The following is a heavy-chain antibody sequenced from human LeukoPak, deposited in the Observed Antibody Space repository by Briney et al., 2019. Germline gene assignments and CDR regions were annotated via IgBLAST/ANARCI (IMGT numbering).Heavy chain of an antibody. V-gene: IGHV3-23*01. CDR2: ISGSGGST. J-gene: IGHJ4*02. D-gene: IGHD1-26*01. CDR1: GFTFSSYA. Sequence: GGSLRLSCAASGFTFSSYAMSWVRQAPGKGLEWVSAISGSGGSTYYADSVKGRFTISRDNSKNTLYLQMNSLRAEDTAVYYCAKDSRGDGSYHRFDYWGQGTLVTVSS. CDR3: AKDSRGDGSYHRFDY.